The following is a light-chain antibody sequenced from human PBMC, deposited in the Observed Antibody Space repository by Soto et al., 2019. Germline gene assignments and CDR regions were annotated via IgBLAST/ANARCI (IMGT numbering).Light chain of an antibody. CDR1: QSVSSY. Sequence: EIVLTQSPATLSLSPGERATLSCRASQSVSSYLAWYQQKPGQAPRLLIYDASNRATGIPARFSGSGSGTDFNITISSIEPEDFAVYYCQQRSNWPRLTFGGGTKVEIK. CDR3: QQRSNWPRLT. V-gene: IGKV3-11*01. CDR2: DAS. J-gene: IGKJ4*01.